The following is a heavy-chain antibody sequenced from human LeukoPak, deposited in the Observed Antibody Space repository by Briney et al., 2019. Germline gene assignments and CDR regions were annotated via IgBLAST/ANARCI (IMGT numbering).Heavy chain of an antibody. D-gene: IGHD3-22*01. CDR3: ARDSGSYDSSGSNSDFDY. Sequence: GRSLRLSCAASGFTFSNYAMHWVRQAPGKGLEWVANIKQDGSEKYYVDSVKGRFTISRDNAKNSLYLQMNSLRAEDTAVYYCARDSGSYDSSGSNSDFDYWGQGTLVTVSS. V-gene: IGHV3-7*01. CDR1: GFTFSNYA. CDR2: IKQDGSEK. J-gene: IGHJ4*02.